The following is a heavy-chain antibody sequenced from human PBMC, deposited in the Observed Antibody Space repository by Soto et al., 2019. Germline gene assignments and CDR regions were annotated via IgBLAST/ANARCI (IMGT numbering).Heavy chain of an antibody. Sequence: SETLSLTCTVSGGSISSGGYYWSWIRQHPWKGLEWIGYIYYSGSTYYNPSLKSRVTISVDTSKNQFSLKLSSVTAADTAVYYCARGDYGSGSYPAVGFDIWGQGXMVTVSS. J-gene: IGHJ3*02. V-gene: IGHV4-31*03. CDR2: IYYSGST. CDR3: ARGDYGSGSYPAVGFDI. CDR1: GGSISSGGYY. D-gene: IGHD3-10*01.